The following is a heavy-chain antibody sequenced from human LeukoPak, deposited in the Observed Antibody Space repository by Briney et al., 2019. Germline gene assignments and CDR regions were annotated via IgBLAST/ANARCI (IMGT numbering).Heavy chain of an antibody. CDR2: IIPIFGIV. J-gene: IGHJ4*02. CDR1: GGTFSSYA. V-gene: IGHV1-69*04. Sequence: ASVKVSCKASGGTFSSYALSWVRQAPGQGLEWMGRIIPIFGIVNYTQKFQGRVTITADKSTSTAYMELSSLRSEDTAVYYCATDMEGGGSSGWYGDFDYGGKGPLVTVSS. D-gene: IGHD6-19*01. CDR3: ATDMEGGGSSGWYGDFDY.